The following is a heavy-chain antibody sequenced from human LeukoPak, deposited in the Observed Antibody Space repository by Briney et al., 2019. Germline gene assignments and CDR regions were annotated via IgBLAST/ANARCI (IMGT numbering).Heavy chain of an antibody. D-gene: IGHD3-22*01. CDR1: GGSISSGGYY. J-gene: IGHJ4*02. Sequence: SETLSLTCTVSGGSISSGGYYWSWIRQHPGKGLEWIGYIYYSGSTYYNPSLKSRVTISVDTSKNQFSLKLSSVTAADTAVYYCARETYYYDSSGYPTYYYDHWGQGTLVTVSS. V-gene: IGHV4-31*03. CDR2: IYYSGST. CDR3: ARETYYYDSSGYPTYYYDH.